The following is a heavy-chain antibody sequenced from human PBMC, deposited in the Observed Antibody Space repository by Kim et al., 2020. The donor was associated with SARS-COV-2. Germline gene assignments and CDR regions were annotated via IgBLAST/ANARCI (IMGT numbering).Heavy chain of an antibody. CDR2: IIPIFGTA. CDR1: GGTFSSYA. Sequence: SVKVSCKASGGTFSSYAISWVRQAPGQGLEWMGGIIPIFGTANYAQKFQGRVTITADESTSTAYMELSSLRSEDTAVYYCAKTLYGDYGGGYYYYGMDVWGQGTTVTVSS. D-gene: IGHD4-17*01. CDR3: AKTLYGDYGGGYYYYGMDV. V-gene: IGHV1-69*13. J-gene: IGHJ6*02.